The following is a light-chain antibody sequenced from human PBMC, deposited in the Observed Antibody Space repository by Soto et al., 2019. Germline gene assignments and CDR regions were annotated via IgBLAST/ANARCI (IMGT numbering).Light chain of an antibody. V-gene: IGLV2-14*01. J-gene: IGLJ1*01. CDR3: SSYTDSSNV. CDR2: QVT. CDR1: SSDLAIYNY. Sequence: QSVLTQPASVSGSPGQSITISCTGTSSDLAIYNYVSWYQQQPGKAPKLMIYQVTNRPSGVSNRFSGSRSGNTASLTISGLQAEDEADYYCSSYTDSSNVFGTGTKLTVL.